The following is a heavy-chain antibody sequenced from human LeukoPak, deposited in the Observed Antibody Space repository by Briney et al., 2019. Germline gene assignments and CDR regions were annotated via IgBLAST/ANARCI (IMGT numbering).Heavy chain of an antibody. CDR3: GRGYYYDSSGYFDY. CDR1: GGSFSGYY. J-gene: IGHJ4*02. V-gene: IGHV4-34*01. D-gene: IGHD3-22*01. Sequence: SETLSLTCAVYGGSFSGYYWSWIRQPPGKGLEWIGEINHSGSTNYNPSLKSRVTISVDTSKNQFSLKLSSVTAADTAVYYCGRGYYYDSSGYFDYWGQGTLVTVSS. CDR2: INHSGST.